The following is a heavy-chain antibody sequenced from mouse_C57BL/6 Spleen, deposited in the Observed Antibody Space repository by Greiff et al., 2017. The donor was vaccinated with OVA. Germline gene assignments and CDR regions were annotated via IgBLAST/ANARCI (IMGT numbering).Heavy chain of an antibody. Sequence: EVQVVESGGGLVQPGGSMKLSCAASGFTFSDAWMDWVRQSPEKGLEWVAEIRNKANNHATYYAESVKGRFTISRDDSKSSVYLQMNSLRAEDTGIYYCTRRGQLRLLYAMDYWGQGTSVTVSS. V-gene: IGHV6-6*01. D-gene: IGHD3-2*02. CDR2: IRNKANNHAT. J-gene: IGHJ4*01. CDR3: TRRGQLRLLYAMDY. CDR1: GFTFSDAW.